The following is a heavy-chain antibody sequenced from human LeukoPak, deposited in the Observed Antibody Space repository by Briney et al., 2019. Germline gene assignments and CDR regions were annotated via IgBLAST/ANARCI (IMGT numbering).Heavy chain of an antibody. V-gene: IGHV1-69*01. CDR3: ATYWAYKNWYFDL. CDR2: INPIFGPA. D-gene: IGHD2-8*02. Sequence: GASVKVSCKASGGTFSSYAINWVRQAPGQGLEWMGGINPIFGPANYAQKFQGRVTITADESTSTAYMELSSLRSEDTAVYYCATYWAYKNWYFDLWGRGTLVTVSS. J-gene: IGHJ2*01. CDR1: GGTFSSYA.